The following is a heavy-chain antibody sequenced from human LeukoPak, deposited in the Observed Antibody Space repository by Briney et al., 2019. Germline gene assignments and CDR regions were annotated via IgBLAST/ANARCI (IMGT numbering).Heavy chain of an antibody. V-gene: IGHV3-9*01. J-gene: IGHJ4*02. D-gene: IGHD3-22*01. Sequence: GGSLRLSCAASGFTFSSYWMHWVRQAPGKGLEWVSGISWNSGSIGYADSVKGRFTISRDNAKNSLYLQMNSLRAEDTALYYCAKDIAALYYYDSSGYFHYWGQGTLVTVSS. CDR2: ISWNSGSI. CDR1: GFTFSSYW. CDR3: AKDIAALYYYDSSGYFHY.